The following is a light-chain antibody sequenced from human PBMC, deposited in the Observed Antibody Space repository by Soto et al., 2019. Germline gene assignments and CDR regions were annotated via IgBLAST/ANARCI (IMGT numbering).Light chain of an antibody. CDR1: HSVSSTY. CDR3: QQYGSSLLT. J-gene: IGKJ4*01. CDR2: GAS. Sequence: EIVLTKSPGTLSLSTGERATLSCRASHSVSSTYLAWYQQKPGQAPRLLIYGASSRATGIPDRFSGSGSGTDFTLTISRLEPEDFAVYYCQQYGSSLLTFGGGTKVDIK. V-gene: IGKV3-20*01.